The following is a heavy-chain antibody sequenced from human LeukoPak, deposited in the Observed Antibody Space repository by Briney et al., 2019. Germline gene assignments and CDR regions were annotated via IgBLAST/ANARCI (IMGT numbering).Heavy chain of an antibody. Sequence: ASVRVSCKASGHTFTDYYMHWVRQAPGQGFERMGWINPNSGGTNYAQKFQGRVTMTRDTSISTAYMELTSLRSDDTAVYYCTRGLSIATRPAYYFDYWGQGTLVTVSS. V-gene: IGHV1-2*02. CDR2: INPNSGGT. CDR1: GHTFTDYY. J-gene: IGHJ4*02. CDR3: TRGLSIATRPAYYFDY. D-gene: IGHD6-6*01.